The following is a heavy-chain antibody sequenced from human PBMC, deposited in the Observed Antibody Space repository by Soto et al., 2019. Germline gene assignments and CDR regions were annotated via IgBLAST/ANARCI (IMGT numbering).Heavy chain of an antibody. J-gene: IGHJ4*02. V-gene: IGHV1-18*01. D-gene: IGHD5-18*01. Sequence: ASVKVSCKASGGTFSSYAISWVRQAPGQGLEWMGGIIANIGNTNYAQKLQGRVTMTTDTSTSTAYMELRSLRSDDTAVYYCARAGSWIQPFDYWGQGTLVTVSS. CDR3: ARAGSWIQPFDY. CDR1: GGTFSSYA. CDR2: IIANIGNT.